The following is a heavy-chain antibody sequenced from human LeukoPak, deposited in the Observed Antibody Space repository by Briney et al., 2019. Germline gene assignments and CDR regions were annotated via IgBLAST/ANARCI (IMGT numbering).Heavy chain of an antibody. CDR3: AKGSRGSSYVWGSYRWAPDYYYYGMDV. J-gene: IGHJ6*02. CDR1: GFTFDDYA. V-gene: IGHV3-9*01. Sequence: GGSLRLSCAASGFTFDDYAMHWVRQAPGKGLEWVSGISWNSGSIGYADSVKGRFTISRDNAKNSLYLQMNSLRAEDTALYYCAKGSRGSSYVWGSYRWAPDYYYYGMDVWGQGTTVTVSS. D-gene: IGHD3-16*02. CDR2: ISWNSGSI.